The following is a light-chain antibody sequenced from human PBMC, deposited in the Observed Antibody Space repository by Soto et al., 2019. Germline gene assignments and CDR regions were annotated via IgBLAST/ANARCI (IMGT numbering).Light chain of an antibody. J-gene: IGLJ2*01. CDR1: SGDVGNFNL. V-gene: IGLV2-23*02. CDR3: CSYAGGSIYVL. Sequence: QSALTQPASVSGSPRQSITISCTGTSGDVGNFNLVSWYQHHPGKAPSLIISEVSKRPSGVSNRFSGSKSGNTASLTISGLQAEDEADYYCCSYAGGSIYVLFGGGTKLTVL. CDR2: EVS.